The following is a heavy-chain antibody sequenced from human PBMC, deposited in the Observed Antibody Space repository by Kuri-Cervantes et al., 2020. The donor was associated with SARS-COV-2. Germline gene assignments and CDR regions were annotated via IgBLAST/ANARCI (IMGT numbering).Heavy chain of an antibody. V-gene: IGHV1-2*02. Sequence: ASVKVSCKASGYTFTGYYMHWVRQAPGQGLEWMGWINPNSGGTNYAQKFQGRVTMTRDTSISTAYMELSRLRSDDTAVYYCARDCTSFGYSYGHAFDIWGQGTMVPSPQ. CDR3: ARDCTSFGYSYGHAFDI. CDR2: INPNSGGT. CDR1: GYTFTGYY. J-gene: IGHJ3*02. D-gene: IGHD5-18*01.